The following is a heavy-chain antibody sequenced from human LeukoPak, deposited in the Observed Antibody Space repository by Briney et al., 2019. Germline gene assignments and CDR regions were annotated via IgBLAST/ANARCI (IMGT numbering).Heavy chain of an antibody. CDR3: ASVYCSSTSCYNAPDLDY. CDR1: GFTFSSYG. CDR2: ISYDGSNK. J-gene: IGHJ4*02. V-gene: IGHV3-30*03. Sequence: GGSLGLSCAASGFTFSSYGMHWVRQAPGKGLEWVAVISYDGSNKYYADSVKGRFTISRDNSKNTLYLQMNSLRAEDTAVYYCASVYCSSTSCYNAPDLDYWGQGTLVTVSS. D-gene: IGHD2-2*02.